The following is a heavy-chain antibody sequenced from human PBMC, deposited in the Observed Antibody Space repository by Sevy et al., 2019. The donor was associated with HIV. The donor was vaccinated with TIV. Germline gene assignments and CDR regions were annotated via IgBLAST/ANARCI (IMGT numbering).Heavy chain of an antibody. V-gene: IGHV3-66*02. D-gene: IGHD6-19*01. Sequence: GGSLRLSCAISGFTVNDKYIIWVRQAPGKGLEWVSVIFSSGSTYYADSAKGRFTIYRDNSKNTVDLQMNSVRAEDTAVYYCVSLFLSYRSGWSYFDYWGQGTLVIVSS. CDR3: VSLFLSYRSGWSYFDY. CDR2: IFSSGST. CDR1: GFTVNDKY. J-gene: IGHJ4*02.